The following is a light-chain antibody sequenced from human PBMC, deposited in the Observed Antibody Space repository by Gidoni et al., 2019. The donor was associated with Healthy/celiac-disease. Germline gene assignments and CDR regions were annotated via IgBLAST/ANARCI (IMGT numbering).Light chain of an antibody. Sequence: EIVLTQSPATLSLSPGERATLSCRASQSVSSYLAWYQQKPGQAPRLLIYDASNRATGIPARFSGSGSVTDFTLTISSLVPEDFAVYYCQQRSNWLTFGGGTKVEIK. CDR2: DAS. J-gene: IGKJ4*01. V-gene: IGKV3-11*01. CDR3: QQRSNWLT. CDR1: QSVSSY.